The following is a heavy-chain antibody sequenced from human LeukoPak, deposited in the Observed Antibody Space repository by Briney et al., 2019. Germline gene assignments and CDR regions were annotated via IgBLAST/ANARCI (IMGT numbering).Heavy chain of an antibody. CDR1: GASISSGAYY. D-gene: IGHD5-12*01. CDR2: IHYTGHT. CDR3: AGEGRGYGFMDV. J-gene: IGHJ6*03. Sequence: SQTLSLTCTVSGASISSGAYYWTWIRQHPAEGLQWIGYIHYTGHTYYNPSLQSRLTMSVDTSKNQFSLRITSVTAADTAVYYCAGEGRGYGFMDVWGEGTTVSVSS. V-gene: IGHV4-31*03.